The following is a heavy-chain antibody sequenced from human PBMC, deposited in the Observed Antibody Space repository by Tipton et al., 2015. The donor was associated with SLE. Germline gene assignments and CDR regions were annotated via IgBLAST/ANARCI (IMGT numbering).Heavy chain of an antibody. CDR2: ISWNSGSI. D-gene: IGHD3-22*01. CDR1: GFTFDDYA. J-gene: IGHJ4*02. V-gene: IGHV3-9*01. CDR3: ARGNYYDSSGYYPLHY. Sequence: SLRLSRAASGFTFDDYAMHWVRQAPGKGLEGVSGISWNSGSIGYADSVKGRFTISRDNAKNSLYLQMNSLRAEDTALYYCARGNYYDSSGYYPLHYWGQGTLVTVSS.